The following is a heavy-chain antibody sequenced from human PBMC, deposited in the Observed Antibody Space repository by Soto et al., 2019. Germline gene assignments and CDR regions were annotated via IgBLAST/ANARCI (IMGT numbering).Heavy chain of an antibody. CDR2: INPNSGGT. V-gene: IGHV1-2*02. Sequence: ASVKVSCKASGYTFTGYYMHGVRQAPGQGLEWMGWINPNSGGTNYAQKFQGRVTMTRDTSISTAYMELSRLRSDDTAVYYCAREDVVMDIVVVPAATGWFDPWGQGTLVTVSS. J-gene: IGHJ5*02. CDR3: AREDVVMDIVVVPAATGWFDP. D-gene: IGHD2-2*03. CDR1: GYTFTGYY.